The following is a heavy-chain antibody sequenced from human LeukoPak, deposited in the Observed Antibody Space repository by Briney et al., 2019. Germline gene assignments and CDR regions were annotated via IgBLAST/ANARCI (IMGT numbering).Heavy chain of an antibody. CDR2: INKDGSEE. V-gene: IGHV3-7*01. CDR3: ARSNPNRNALDL. Sequence: GGSLRLSCAASGFTLNSYLMSWVRQAPGRGLEWVANINKDGSEENYLDSVKGRFTVSRHNAKNTLYLQMNSLRGEDTAVYYCARSNPNRNALDLWGQGTMVTISS. CDR1: GFTLNSYL. J-gene: IGHJ3*01. D-gene: IGHD1-14*01.